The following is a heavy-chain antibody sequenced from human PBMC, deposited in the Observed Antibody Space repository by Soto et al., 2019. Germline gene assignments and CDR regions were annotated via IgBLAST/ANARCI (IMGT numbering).Heavy chain of an antibody. V-gene: IGHV5-10-1*01. J-gene: IGHJ4*02. CDR2: IDPSDSQT. CDR1: GYSFAGYW. Sequence: GESLKISCKGSGYSFAGYWITWLRQKPGKGLEWMGRIDPSDSQTYYSPSFRGHVTISVTKSITTVFLQWSSLRASDTAMYYCARQIYDSDTGPNFQYYFDSWGQGTPVTVSS. CDR3: ARQIYDSDTGPNFQYYFDS. D-gene: IGHD3-22*01.